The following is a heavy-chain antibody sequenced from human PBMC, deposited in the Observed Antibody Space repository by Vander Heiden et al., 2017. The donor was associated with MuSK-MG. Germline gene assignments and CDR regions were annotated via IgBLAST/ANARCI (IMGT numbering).Heavy chain of an antibody. CDR1: GGSISSCGYY. V-gene: IGHV4-31*03. D-gene: IGHD3-22*01. Sequence: QVQLQESGPGLVQPAQTLSLTCTVSGGSISSCGYYWSWIRQHPGKRLEWIGYIYYSGSTYYNPSLKSRVTISVDTSKNQFSLKLSSVTAADTAVYYCAREGGYDSSGYIYFDYWGQGTLVTVSS. J-gene: IGHJ4*02. CDR2: IYYSGST. CDR3: AREGGYDSSGYIYFDY.